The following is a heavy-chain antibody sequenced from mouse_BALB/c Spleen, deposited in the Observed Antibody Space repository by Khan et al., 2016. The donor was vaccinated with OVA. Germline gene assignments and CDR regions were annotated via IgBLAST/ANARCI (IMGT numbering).Heavy chain of an antibody. Sequence: VELVESGPGLVAPSQSLSITCTVSGFSLSRYSVHWVRQPPGKGLEWLGMIWGGGSTDYNSALKSRLSISKDNSKSQVFLKMNSLQTDDTAMYYCAIYYYGSNPYYYARDYWGQGTSVTVSS. D-gene: IGHD1-1*01. J-gene: IGHJ4*01. CDR1: GFSLSRYS. V-gene: IGHV2-6-4*01. CDR3: AIYYYGSNPYYYARDY. CDR2: IWGGGST.